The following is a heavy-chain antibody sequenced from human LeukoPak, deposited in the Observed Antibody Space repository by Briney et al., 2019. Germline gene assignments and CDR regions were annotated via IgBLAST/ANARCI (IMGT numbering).Heavy chain of an antibody. Sequence: ASVKVSCKASGYTFTSYAMNWVRQAPGQGLEWMGWINTNTGNPTYAQGFTGRFVFSLDTTVSTAYLQISSLKAEDTAVYYCASPNDQNLFDYWGQGTLVTVSS. J-gene: IGHJ4*02. CDR3: ASPNDQNLFDY. CDR2: INTNTGNP. CDR1: GYTFTSYA. V-gene: IGHV7-4-1*02. D-gene: IGHD1-14*01.